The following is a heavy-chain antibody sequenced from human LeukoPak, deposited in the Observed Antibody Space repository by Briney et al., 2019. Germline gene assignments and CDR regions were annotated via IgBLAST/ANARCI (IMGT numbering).Heavy chain of an antibody. CDR1: GFTFSSYE. V-gene: IGHV3-48*03. CDR3: ARGSSSGSYYGNAFDI. D-gene: IGHD1-26*01. CDR2: ISSSGSTI. J-gene: IGHJ3*02. Sequence: GGSLRLSCAASGFTFSSYEMNWVRQAPGKGLEWVSYISSSGSTIYYADSVKGRFTISRDNAKNSLYLQMNSLRAEDTAVYYCARGSSSGSYYGNAFDIWGQGTMVTVSS.